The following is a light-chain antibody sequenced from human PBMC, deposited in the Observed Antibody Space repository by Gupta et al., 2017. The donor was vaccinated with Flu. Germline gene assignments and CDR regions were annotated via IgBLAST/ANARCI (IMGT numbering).Light chain of an antibody. J-gene: IGLJ3*02. Sequence: QTVVTQEPLVTVSPGGTVTLTCASSTGAVTSDYSPNWFQQRPGQAPRALIYGASYRHSWTPARFSGSLLGGKAALTLSGVQPEDEAAYYCLLYFRGGRGVCGGGTNLTVL. CDR1: TGAVTSDYS. V-gene: IGLV7-43*01. CDR3: LLYFRGGRGV. CDR2: GAS.